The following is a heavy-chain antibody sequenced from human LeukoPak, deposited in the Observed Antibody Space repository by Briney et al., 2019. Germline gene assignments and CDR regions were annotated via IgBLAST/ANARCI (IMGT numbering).Heavy chain of an antibody. D-gene: IGHD3-22*01. J-gene: IGHJ4*02. CDR2: IYTSGST. CDR3: ARLDYYDSSGYPTEVEGDY. CDR1: GGSISSGSYY. Sequence: ASQTLSLTCTVSGGSISSGSYYWSWIRQPAGKGLEWIGRIYTSGSTNYNPSLKSRVTISVDTSKNQFSLKLSSVTAADTAVYYCARLDYYDSSGYPTEVEGDYWGQGTLVTVSS. V-gene: IGHV4-61*02.